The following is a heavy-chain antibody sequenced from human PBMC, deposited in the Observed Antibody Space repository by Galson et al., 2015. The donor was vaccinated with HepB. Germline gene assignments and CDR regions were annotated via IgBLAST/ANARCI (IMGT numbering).Heavy chain of an antibody. J-gene: IGHJ6*02. V-gene: IGHV1-18*01. Sequence: SVKVSCKASGYTFTSYGISWVRQAPGQGLEWMGWISAYNGNTNYAQKLQGRVTMTTDTSTSTAYMELRSLRSDDTAVYYCARYKGIYDSSGPRYPNYYYGMDVWGQGTTVTVSS. CDR1: GYTFTSYG. CDR2: ISAYNGNT. CDR3: ARYKGIYDSSGPRYPNYYYGMDV. D-gene: IGHD3-22*01.